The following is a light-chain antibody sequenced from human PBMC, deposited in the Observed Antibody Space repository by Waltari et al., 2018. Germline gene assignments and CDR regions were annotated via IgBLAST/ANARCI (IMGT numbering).Light chain of an antibody. J-gene: IGKJ3*01. CDR2: WAS. V-gene: IGKV4-1*01. CDR1: QSVFWNSNKNNY. CDR3: QQYHTSPFT. Sequence: IVMTQSPDSLAVSLGERATINCWSSQSVFWNSNKNNYLAWYQHKPGQPPKLLFYWASTREYGVPDRFPGSGSGTDFTLTISSLQAEDVAIYYCQQYHTSPFTFGPGTKVDI.